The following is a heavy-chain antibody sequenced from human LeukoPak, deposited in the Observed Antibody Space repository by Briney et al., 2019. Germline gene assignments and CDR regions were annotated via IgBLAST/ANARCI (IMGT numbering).Heavy chain of an antibody. CDR1: GFTFTNYA. J-gene: IGHJ3*02. D-gene: IGHD5-24*01. Sequence: QPGVSLRLSCAASGFTFTNYAMNWVRQAPGKGLEWVSTLSPSGADTYYADSVKGRFTISRDISKNTLYLQMNSLRAEDTAVYYCARRAYNWGAFDIWGQGTMVTVSS. CDR3: ARRAYNWGAFDI. V-gene: IGHV3-23*01. CDR2: LSPSGADT.